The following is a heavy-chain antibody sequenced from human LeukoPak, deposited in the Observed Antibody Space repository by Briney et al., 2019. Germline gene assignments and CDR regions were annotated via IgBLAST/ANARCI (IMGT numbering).Heavy chain of an antibody. Sequence: SVKVSCKASGGTFISYAINWVRQAPGQGLEWMGGITPMFGTAKYAQKFQGRVTITADESTSTAYMELSSLRSEDTAVYYCARDSSEFRSLIFHWGQGTLVTVSS. CDR2: ITPMFGTA. J-gene: IGHJ1*01. CDR1: GGTFISYA. CDR3: ARDSSEFRSLIFH. V-gene: IGHV1-69*13. D-gene: IGHD3-9*01.